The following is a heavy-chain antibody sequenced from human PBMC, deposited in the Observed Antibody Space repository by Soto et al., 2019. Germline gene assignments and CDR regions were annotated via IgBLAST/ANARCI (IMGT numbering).Heavy chain of an antibody. CDR3: ARDLFMRQGYCSSTSCYSSDYYYGMDV. CDR2: IIPIFGTA. CDR1: GVTFSSYA. Sequence: SVKVSCKASGVTFSSYAISWVRQAPGQGLEWMGGIIPIFGTANYAQKFQGRVTITADESTSTAYMELSSLRSEDTAVYYCARDLFMRQGYCSSTSCYSSDYYYGMDVWGQGTTVTVSS. J-gene: IGHJ6*02. D-gene: IGHD2-2*01. V-gene: IGHV1-69*13.